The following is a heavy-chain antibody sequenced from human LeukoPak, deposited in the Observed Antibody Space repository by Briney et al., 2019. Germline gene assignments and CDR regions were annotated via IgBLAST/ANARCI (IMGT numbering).Heavy chain of an antibody. CDR3: TRGPIQLWLYHGMDV. D-gene: IGHD5-18*01. Sequence: GGSLRLSCTVSGFTFGDHAMSWVRQAPGKGLEWVGFIRSKTYGGTTEYAASVKGRFIISRDDSTSIAYLQMNSLKTEDTAVYYCTRGPIQLWLYHGMDVWGQGATVTVSS. J-gene: IGHJ6*02. V-gene: IGHV3-49*04. CDR2: IRSKTYGGTT. CDR1: GFTFGDHA.